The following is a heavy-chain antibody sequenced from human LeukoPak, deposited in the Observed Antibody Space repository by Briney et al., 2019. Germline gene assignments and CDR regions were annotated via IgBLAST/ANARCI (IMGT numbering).Heavy chain of an antibody. V-gene: IGHV4-39*01. CDR3: ARGIVAAILEDYYYMDV. D-gene: IGHD5-12*01. CDR2: ISYSGTT. CDR1: GGSISCNIYY. J-gene: IGHJ6*03. Sequence: PSETLSLTCTVSGGSISCNIYYWGWIRQPPGKGLEWIGTISYSGTTYYNPSLKSRVTISVDTSKTQFSLNLTSVTAADTAVYYCARGIVAAILEDYYYMDVWGKGTTVTVSS.